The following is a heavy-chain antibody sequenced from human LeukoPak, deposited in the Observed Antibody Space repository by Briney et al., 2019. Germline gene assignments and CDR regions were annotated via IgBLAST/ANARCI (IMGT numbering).Heavy chain of an antibody. CDR2: ISNSGYT. Sequence: GGSLRLSCATSGFTFIDYAMSWVRQAPGKGLEWVSSISNSGYTYYAVSVKGRFTVSRDSPNNTVYLQMNSLRAEDTAMYYCAKDIRAVGTSVFEYWGQGTLVSVSS. V-gene: IGHV3-23*01. J-gene: IGHJ4*02. D-gene: IGHD3-10*01. CDR1: GFTFIDYA. CDR3: AKDIRAVGTSVFEY.